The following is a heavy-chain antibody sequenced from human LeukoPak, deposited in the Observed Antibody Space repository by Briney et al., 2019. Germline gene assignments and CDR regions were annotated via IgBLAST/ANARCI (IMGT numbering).Heavy chain of an antibody. D-gene: IGHD3-22*01. CDR3: EREGDSSGYFFRPDY. J-gene: IGHJ4*02. Sequence: ASVKVSCKASGYTFTNYAISWVRQAPGQGLECMGWISVYSDDTKSAQNLQGRITMTTDTSTSTAYMELRSLRSDDTAVYYCEREGDSSGYFFRPDYWGQGTLVTVSS. CDR2: ISVYSDDT. CDR1: GYTFTNYA. V-gene: IGHV1-18*01.